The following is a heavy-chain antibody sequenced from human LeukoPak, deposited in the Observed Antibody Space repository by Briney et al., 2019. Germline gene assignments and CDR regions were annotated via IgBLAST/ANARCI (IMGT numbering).Heavy chain of an antibody. CDR2: INHSGST. CDR1: GGSFSGYY. D-gene: IGHD4-17*01. Sequence: SETLSLTCAVYGGSFSGYYWSWIRQPPGKGLEWIGEINHSGSTNYNPSLKSRVTISVDTSKNQFSLKLSSVTAADTAVYYCARHGVFYYYYMDVWGKGTTVTISS. J-gene: IGHJ6*03. CDR3: ARHGVFYYYYMDV. V-gene: IGHV4-34*01.